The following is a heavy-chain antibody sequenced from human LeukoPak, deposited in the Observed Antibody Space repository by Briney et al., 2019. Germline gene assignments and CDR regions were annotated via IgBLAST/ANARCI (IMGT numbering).Heavy chain of an antibody. CDR3: AKGGAAVDY. J-gene: IGHJ4*02. D-gene: IGHD1-26*01. CDR1: GFTFSSYG. CDR2: ISSSGGNT. Sequence: PGGSLRLSCAASGFTFSSYGMSWVRQAPGKGLEWVSAISSSGGNTYYADSVKGRFTISRDNSKNTLYLQMNSLRAEDTAVYYCAKGGAAVDYWGQGTLVTVSS. V-gene: IGHV3-23*01.